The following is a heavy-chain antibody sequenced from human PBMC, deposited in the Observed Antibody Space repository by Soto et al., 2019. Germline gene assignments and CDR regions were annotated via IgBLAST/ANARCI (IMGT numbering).Heavy chain of an antibody. CDR1: GFTVSSSH. V-gene: IGHV3-53*01. D-gene: IGHD3-10*01. CDR3: ERLGPYGSETYSFRYNWFDP. J-gene: IGHJ5*02. Sequence: GGSLRLSCTTSGFTVSSSHMSWVRQAPGKGLDWVSVIYSGGNSYYAVSVQGRFTISRDNSKNTVYLQMNSLRGEDTAIYYCERLGPYGSETYSFRYNWFDPWGQGTLVTVSS. CDR2: IYSGGNS.